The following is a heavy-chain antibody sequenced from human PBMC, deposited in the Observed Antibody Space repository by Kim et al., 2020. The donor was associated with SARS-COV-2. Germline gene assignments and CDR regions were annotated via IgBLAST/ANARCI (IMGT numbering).Heavy chain of an antibody. CDR3: ARVDKFSSSSWYVYGMDV. Sequence: SETLSLTCTVSGGSISSYYWSWIRQPPGQGLEWVGYIFYSGSTNYNPSLKSRITMSVDTSKNQFSLKLNSVTAADTAVYYCARVDKFSSSSWYVYGMDVWGQGTTVTVSS. V-gene: IGHV4-59*01. J-gene: IGHJ6*02. CDR2: IFYSGST. D-gene: IGHD6-13*01. CDR1: GGSISSYY.